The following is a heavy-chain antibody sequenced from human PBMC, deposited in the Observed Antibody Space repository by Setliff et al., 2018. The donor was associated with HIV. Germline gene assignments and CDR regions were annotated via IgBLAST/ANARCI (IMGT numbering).Heavy chain of an antibody. CDR2: MYTTGST. Sequence: LSLTCIVSGGSVNIGAYYWSWIRQPAGKGLEWIGRMYTTGSTKYNPSLEGRVTMSLDTSKNHFSLELSSVTAADTAVYYCAREPGSGWYYFDNWGQGTLVTVSS. CDR1: GGSVNIGAYY. J-gene: IGHJ4*02. CDR3: AREPGSGWYYFDN. V-gene: IGHV4-61*02. D-gene: IGHD6-19*01.